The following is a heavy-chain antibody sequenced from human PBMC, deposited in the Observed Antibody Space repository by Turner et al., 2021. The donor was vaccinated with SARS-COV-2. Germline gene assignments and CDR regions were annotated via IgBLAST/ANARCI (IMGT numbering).Heavy chain of an antibody. Sequence: QVRLVQSGAEVKKPGVSVKVSCNASAYTFTGYYIHWVRQAPGQGLEWMGWINPNSGGAHYAQRCQGRVTMNRDTSISTAYMELSKLRSDDTAVYYSAGAPEEVIYYLGTGRPYYYYGLDVWGQGTTVTVSS. D-gene: IGHD1-26*01. V-gene: IGHV1-2*02. CDR2: INPNSGGA. J-gene: IGHJ6*02. CDR3: AGAPEEVIYYLGTGRPYYYYGLDV. CDR1: AYTFTGYY.